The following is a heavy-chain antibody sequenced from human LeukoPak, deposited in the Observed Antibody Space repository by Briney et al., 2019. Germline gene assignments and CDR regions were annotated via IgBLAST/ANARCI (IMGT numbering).Heavy chain of an antibody. J-gene: IGHJ1*01. D-gene: IGHD6-6*01. CDR1: GYTFTGYY. CDR3: ARVGPHSSSSSRIPTYLQH. V-gene: IGHV1-2*06. CDR2: INPNSGGT. Sequence: GASVKVSCKASGYTFTGYYMHWVRQAPGQGLEWMGRINPNSGGTNYAQKFQGRVTMTRDTSISTAYMELSRLRSDDTAVYYCARVGPHSSSSSRIPTYLQHWGQGTLVTVSS.